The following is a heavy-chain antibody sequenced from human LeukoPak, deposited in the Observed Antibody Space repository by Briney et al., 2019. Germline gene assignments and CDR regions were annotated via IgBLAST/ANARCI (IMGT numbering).Heavy chain of an antibody. V-gene: IGHV1-69*05. CDR3: SRTEKEMDFWFDP. CDR1: GGTFSSYA. Sequence: GASVKLCSKASGGTFSSYAISWVRQAPGQRLEWRGGIIPIFGTANYAQKFQGRVTITTDESTSTTYMERSSLISGDTAVYYCSRTEKEMDFWFDPWGQGTLVTVSS. CDR2: IIPIFGTA. J-gene: IGHJ5*02. D-gene: IGHD5-24*01.